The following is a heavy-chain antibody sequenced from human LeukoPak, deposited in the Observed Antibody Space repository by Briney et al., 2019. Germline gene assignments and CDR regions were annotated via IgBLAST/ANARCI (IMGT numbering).Heavy chain of an antibody. D-gene: IGHD1/OR15-1a*01. J-gene: IGHJ4*02. CDR1: GGSFSSYY. CDR3: ARETGTYVDY. V-gene: IGHV4-59*01. CDR2: IHYSGST. Sequence: PSETLSLTCTVSGGSFSSYYWSWIRQPPGKGVEWIGNIHYSGSTKYNPSLKSRVTISVDTSKNQFSLKLSSVTAADTAVYYCARETGTYVDYWGQGTLVTVSS.